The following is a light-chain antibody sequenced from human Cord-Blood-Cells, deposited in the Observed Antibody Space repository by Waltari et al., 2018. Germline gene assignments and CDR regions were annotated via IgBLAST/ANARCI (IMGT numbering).Light chain of an antibody. Sequence: QSALTQPASVSGSPGQSITISCTGTSSDVGGYNYVSWYQKHPGKAPKLRIYDVSNRPSGVSNRFSGPKSGNTASLTISGLQAEDEADYYCSSYTSSSSWVFGGGTKLTVL. CDR2: DVS. CDR1: SSDVGGYNY. CDR3: SSYTSSSSWV. V-gene: IGLV2-14*03. J-gene: IGLJ3*02.